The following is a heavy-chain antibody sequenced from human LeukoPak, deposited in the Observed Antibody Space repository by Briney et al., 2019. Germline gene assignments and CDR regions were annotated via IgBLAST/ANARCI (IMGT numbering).Heavy chain of an antibody. CDR3: ARGGIAAAFDY. Sequence: GGSLRLSCAASGFTFSSYAMSWVRQAPGKGLEWVANINQDGREKSYVDSVKGRFTISRDNAKNSLYLQVNSLRAEDTALYYCARGGIAAAFDYWGQGTLVTVSS. CDR2: INQDGREK. J-gene: IGHJ4*02. CDR1: GFTFSSYA. V-gene: IGHV3-7*01. D-gene: IGHD6-13*01.